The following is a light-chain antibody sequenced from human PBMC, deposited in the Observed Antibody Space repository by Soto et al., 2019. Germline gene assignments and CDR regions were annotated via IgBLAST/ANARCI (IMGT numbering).Light chain of an antibody. CDR3: SSYTSSSLYV. J-gene: IGLJ1*01. V-gene: IGLV2-14*03. Sequence: QSALTQPASVSGSPGRSITISCTGTSSDVGGYDHVSWYQHHPGKAPKLMIYDVSNRPSGVSNRFSGSKSGNTASLTISGLQAEDEADYYCSSYTSSSLYVFGTGTKVTVL. CDR1: SSDVGGYDH. CDR2: DVS.